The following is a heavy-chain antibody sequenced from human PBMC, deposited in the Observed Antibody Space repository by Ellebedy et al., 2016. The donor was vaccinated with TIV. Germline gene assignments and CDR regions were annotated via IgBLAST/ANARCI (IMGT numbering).Heavy chain of an antibody. D-gene: IGHD3-9*01. CDR1: GYTFTNYS. J-gene: IGHJ4*02. Sequence: AASVKVSCKASGYTFTNYSISWVRQAPGQGLEWMGWISTYNGNTNYAQKLQGRVTMTTDTSTSTAYMELRSLRSDDTAMYYCARVDTGYYRAGYWGQGTLVTVSS. V-gene: IGHV1-18*01. CDR3: ARVDTGYYRAGY. CDR2: ISTYNGNT.